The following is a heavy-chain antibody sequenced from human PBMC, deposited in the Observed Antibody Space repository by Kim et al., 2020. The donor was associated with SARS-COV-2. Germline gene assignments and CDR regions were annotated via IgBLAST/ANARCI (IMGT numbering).Heavy chain of an antibody. V-gene: IGHV4-31*03. CDR3: ARVGARAHGIDV. J-gene: IGHJ6*02. CDR1: GAPISSGGYY. Sequence: SETLSLTCTVSGAPISSGGYYWNWNRRHPGVGLVWIGYFYNSGSNYYNLSLKSRVTISVDTSKNQFSLNLRSATAADTSVYYCARVGARAHGIDVWGHGT. D-gene: IGHD3-16*01. CDR2: FYNSGSN.